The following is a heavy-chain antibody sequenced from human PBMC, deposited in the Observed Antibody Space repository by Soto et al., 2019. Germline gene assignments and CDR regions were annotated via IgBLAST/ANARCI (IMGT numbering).Heavy chain of an antibody. J-gene: IGHJ5*02. CDR2: INSDGSST. D-gene: IGHD6-19*01. Sequence: GGSLRLSCAASGFTFSSYWMHWVRQAPGKGLVWVSRINSDGSSTSYADSVKGRFTISRDNAKNTLYLQMNSLRAEDTAVYYCARVVRYSSGWYPQSWFDPWGKGTLVTVSA. CDR1: GFTFSSYW. CDR3: ARVVRYSSGWYPQSWFDP. V-gene: IGHV3-74*01.